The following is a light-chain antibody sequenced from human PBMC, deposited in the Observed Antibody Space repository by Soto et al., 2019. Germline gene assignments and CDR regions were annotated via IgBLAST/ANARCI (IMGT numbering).Light chain of an antibody. V-gene: IGKV3-15*01. J-gene: IGKJ1*01. CDR2: GAS. Sequence: EIVMTQSPVTLSVSPEERATLSCRASQSVSSNLAWYQLKPGQAPRLLIYGASTRATGIPARFSGSGSGTEFTLTVSSLQSEDFAAYFCQQYNNWPRTFGQGTKV. CDR1: QSVSSN. CDR3: QQYNNWPRT.